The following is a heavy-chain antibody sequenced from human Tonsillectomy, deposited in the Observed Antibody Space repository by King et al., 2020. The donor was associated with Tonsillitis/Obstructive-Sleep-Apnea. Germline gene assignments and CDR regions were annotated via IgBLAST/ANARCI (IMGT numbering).Heavy chain of an antibody. CDR3: VKAPSIIVTTADAFNG. Sequence: VQLVESGGGLVQPGGSLRLSCAASGFTCSNYDIYWVRQAPGKGLVDFSAISSNGHITYNAESVKGRFTISRDNSKNMVYLLMSSFRAEDTAVYYCVKAPSIIVTTADAFNGWGQGTMVTVSS. CDR1: GFTCSNYD. V-gene: IGHV3-64D*06. CDR2: ISSNGHIT. D-gene: IGHD3-16*01. J-gene: IGHJ3*01.